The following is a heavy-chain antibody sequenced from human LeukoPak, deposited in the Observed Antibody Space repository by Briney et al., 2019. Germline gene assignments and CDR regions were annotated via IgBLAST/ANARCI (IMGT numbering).Heavy chain of an antibody. CDR1: GFSLSTYW. CDR3: AREVEAALDP. V-gene: IGHV3-7*01. J-gene: IGHJ5*02. Sequence: PGGSLRLSCAASGFSLSTYWMSWVRQAPGKGLEWVANIKPDGSEENYVDSVKGRLTVSRDNAKNSLYLQMNNLRVEDTAVYYCAREVEAALDPWGQGTLVTVSS. D-gene: IGHD5-24*01. CDR2: IKPDGSEE.